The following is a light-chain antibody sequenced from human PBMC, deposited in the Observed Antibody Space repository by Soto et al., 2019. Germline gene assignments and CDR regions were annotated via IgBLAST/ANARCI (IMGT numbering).Light chain of an antibody. CDR1: QDISNH. CDR2: AAS. J-gene: IGKJ2*01. Sequence: DIQMTQSPSSLSPSVGDRITITCRASQDISNHLAWFQQKPGKAPKSLIYAASSLHSGVPSKFSGSGSGTHFTLTISSLQPEDFATYYCQQYHTYPYTFGQGTKLEIK. CDR3: QQYHTYPYT. V-gene: IGKV1-16*02.